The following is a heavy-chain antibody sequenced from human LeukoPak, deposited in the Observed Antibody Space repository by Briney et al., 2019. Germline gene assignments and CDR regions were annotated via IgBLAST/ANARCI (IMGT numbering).Heavy chain of an antibody. V-gene: IGHV4-61*02. J-gene: IGHJ4*02. D-gene: IGHD2-2*03. CDR1: GGPISSGSYY. CDR2: IYTSGST. CDR3: ASSGGYCSSTSCLYYFDY. Sequence: SQTLSLTCTVSGGPISSGSYYWSWIRQPAGKGLEWIGRIYTSGSTNYNPSLKSRVTISVDTSKNQFSLKLSSVTAADTAVYYCASSGGYCSSTSCLYYFDYWGQGTLVTVSS.